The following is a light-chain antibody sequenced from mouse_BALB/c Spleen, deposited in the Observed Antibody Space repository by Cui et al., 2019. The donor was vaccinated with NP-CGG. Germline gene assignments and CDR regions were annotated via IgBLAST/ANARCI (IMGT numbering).Light chain of an antibody. CDR2: GTN. V-gene: IGLV1*01. J-gene: IGLJ1*01. Sequence: QAVVTQESALPTSPGKTVTLTCRSSTGAVTTSNYANWVQEKPDHLFTGLIGGTNNRVPGVPARFSGSLIGDKAALTITGAQTEDEAIYFCALWYSNHWVFGGGTKLTVL. CDR3: ALWYSNHWV. CDR1: TGAVTTSNY.